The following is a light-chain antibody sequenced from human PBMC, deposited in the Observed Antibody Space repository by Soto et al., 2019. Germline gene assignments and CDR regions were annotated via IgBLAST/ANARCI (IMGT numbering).Light chain of an antibody. J-gene: IGKJ2*01. CDR2: GAS. V-gene: IGKV3-20*01. Sequence: EIVLTQSPGTLSLSPGERSTLSCRAIQSVSSSYLAWYQQKPGQAPRLLIYGASSRATGIPDRFSGSGSGTDFTLTISRLEPEDFAVYYWQQYGSTPYTFGHGTKLEIK. CDR3: QQYGSTPYT. CDR1: QSVSSSY.